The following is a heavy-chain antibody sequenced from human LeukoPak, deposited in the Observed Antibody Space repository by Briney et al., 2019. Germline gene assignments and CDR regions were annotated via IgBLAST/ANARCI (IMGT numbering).Heavy chain of an antibody. Sequence: SETLSLTCTVSGGSISSYYWSWIRQPAGKGLELIGRIYPSGSTNYDPSLKSRVTMSVDTSKNQFSLKLSSVTAADTAVYYCARAPTGTGGWNWFDPWGQGTLVTVSS. CDR2: IYPSGST. V-gene: IGHV4-4*07. CDR3: ARAPTGTGGWNWFDP. D-gene: IGHD1-1*01. CDR1: GGSISSYY. J-gene: IGHJ5*02.